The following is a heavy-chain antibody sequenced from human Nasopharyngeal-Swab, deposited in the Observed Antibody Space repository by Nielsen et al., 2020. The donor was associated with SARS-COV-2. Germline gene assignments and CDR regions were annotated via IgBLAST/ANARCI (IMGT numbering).Heavy chain of an antibody. CDR3: TSSIAAAGSRYYYYYMDV. V-gene: IGHV3-73*01. Sequence: GGSLRLSWAASGFTFSGSAMHWVRQASGKGLEWVGRIRSKANSYATAYAASVKGRFTISRDDSKNTAYLQMNSLKTEDTAVYYCTSSIAAAGSRYYYYYMDVWGKGTTVTVSS. CDR1: GFTFSGSA. D-gene: IGHD6-13*01. CDR2: IRSKANSYAT. J-gene: IGHJ6*03.